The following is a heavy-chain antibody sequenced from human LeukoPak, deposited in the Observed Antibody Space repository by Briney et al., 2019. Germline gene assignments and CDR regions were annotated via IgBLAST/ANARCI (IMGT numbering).Heavy chain of an antibody. J-gene: IGHJ4*02. D-gene: IGHD3-10*01. CDR2: ISYDGSNK. Sequence: GGSLRLSCAASGFTFSSYGMHWVRQAPGKGLEWVAVISYDGSNKYYADSVKGRFTISRDNSKNTLYLQMNSLRAEDTAVYYCAKDQRRYYGSGSYTGGATDYWGQGTLVTVSS. CDR1: GFTFSSYG. V-gene: IGHV3-30*18. CDR3: AKDQRRYYGSGSYTGGATDY.